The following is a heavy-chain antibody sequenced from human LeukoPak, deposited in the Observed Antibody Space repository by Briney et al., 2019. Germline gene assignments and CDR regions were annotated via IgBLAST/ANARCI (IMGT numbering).Heavy chain of an antibody. V-gene: IGHV3-23*01. CDR1: GFTFTTYG. Sequence: GGSLRLSCSASGFTFTTYGMNWVRQAPGKGLEWVSGISPSGDITYYADSVKGRFTISRDNSKNTLYLEVISLTAEDTAVYYCAKDDAWLRFGEWSQGTLVTVSS. J-gene: IGHJ4*02. CDR3: AKDDAWLRFGE. D-gene: IGHD3-10*01. CDR2: ISPSGDIT.